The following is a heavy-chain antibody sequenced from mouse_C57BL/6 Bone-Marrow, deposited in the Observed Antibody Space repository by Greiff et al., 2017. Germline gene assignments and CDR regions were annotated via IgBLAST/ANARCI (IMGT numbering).Heavy chain of an antibody. CDR3: TTSPRLDWYFDV. Sequence: EVQLQESGAELVRPGASVKLSCTASGFNIKDDYMHWVKQRPEQGLEWIGWIDPENGDTEYASKFQGKATITADTSSNTAYLPLSSLTSEDTAVYYCTTSPRLDWYFDVWGKGTTVTVSA. CDR1: GFNIKDDY. V-gene: IGHV14-4*01. CDR2: IDPENGDT. J-gene: IGHJ1*03.